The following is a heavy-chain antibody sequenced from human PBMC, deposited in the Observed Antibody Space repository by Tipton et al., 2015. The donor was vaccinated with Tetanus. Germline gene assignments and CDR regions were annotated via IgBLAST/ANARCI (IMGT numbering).Heavy chain of an antibody. V-gene: IGHV4-31*03. J-gene: IGHJ6*02. CDR3: ARDGGNYFYYGMNV. CDR1: GVSIKGGGFY. Sequence: GLVKPSGTLSLTCSVSGVSIKGGGFYWTWIRQPPGKGLEWIGYIYSPGTTSYAPSLRGRATISFDSVKNHFSLSLSSVTAADTAMYYCARDGGNYFYYGMNVWGQGAAVTVSS. CDR2: IYSPGTT.